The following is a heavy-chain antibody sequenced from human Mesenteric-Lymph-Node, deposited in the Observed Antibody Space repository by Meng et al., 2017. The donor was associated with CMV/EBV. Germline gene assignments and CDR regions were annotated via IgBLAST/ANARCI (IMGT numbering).Heavy chain of an antibody. CDR2: ISRNATST. J-gene: IGHJ4*02. Sequence: GESLKISCEASGFTFSSFAMSWVRQAPGKGLEWVSTISRNATSTFYADSVKGRFTVSRDDSKSTLYLQMNSLRAEDTAVYYCARARYGWELLTLFDYWGQGTLVTVSS. CDR3: ARARYGWELLTLFDY. D-gene: IGHD1-26*01. V-gene: IGHV3-23*01. CDR1: GFTFSSFA.